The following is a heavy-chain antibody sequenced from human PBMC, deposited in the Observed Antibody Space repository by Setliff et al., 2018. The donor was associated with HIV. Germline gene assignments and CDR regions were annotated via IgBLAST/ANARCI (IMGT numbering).Heavy chain of an antibody. V-gene: IGHV4-4*02. J-gene: IGHJ4*02. CDR2: IYHGGST. CDR3: ASGEPYYYDSTGYSGNYFDY. Sequence: SETLSLTCAVSGGSISSSNWWSWVRQPPGKGLEWIGDIYHGGSTNYNPPLKSRVTISVDKSKNQFSLKLASVTAADTAVYYCASGEPYYYDSTGYSGNYFDYWGQGTLVTVSS. D-gene: IGHD3-22*01. CDR1: GGSISSSNW.